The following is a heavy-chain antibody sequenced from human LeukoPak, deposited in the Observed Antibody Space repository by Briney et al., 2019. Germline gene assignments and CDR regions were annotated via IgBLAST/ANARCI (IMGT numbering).Heavy chain of an antibody. V-gene: IGHV4-61*02. CDR3: ARANYDFWSGYLVVDRLGAFDI. D-gene: IGHD3-3*01. Sequence: SQTLSLTCTVSGGSISSGSYYWSWIRQPAGKGLEWIWRIYTSGSTNYNPSLKSRVTISVDTSKNQFSLKLSSVTAADTAVYYCARANYDFWSGYLVVDRLGAFDIWGQGTMVTVSS. CDR2: IYTSGST. J-gene: IGHJ3*02. CDR1: GGSISSGSYY.